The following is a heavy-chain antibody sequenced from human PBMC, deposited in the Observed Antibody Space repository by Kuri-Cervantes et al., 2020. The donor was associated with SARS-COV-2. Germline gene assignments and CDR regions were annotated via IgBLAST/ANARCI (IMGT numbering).Heavy chain of an antibody. CDR3: ARSVKGRITMIVVASHDYWYFDL. CDR2: IIPIFGTA. V-gene: IGHV1-69*13. D-gene: IGHD3-22*01. Sequence: SVKVSCKASGGTFSSYAISWVRQAPGQGLEWMGGIIPIFGTANYAQKFQGRVTITADESTSTAYMELSSLRPEDTAVYYCARSVKGRITMIVVASHDYWYFDLWGRGTLVTVSS. J-gene: IGHJ2*01. CDR1: GGTFSSYA.